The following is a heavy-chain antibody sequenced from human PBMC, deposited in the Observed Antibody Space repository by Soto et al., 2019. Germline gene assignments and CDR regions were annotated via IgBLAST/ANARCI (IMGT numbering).Heavy chain of an antibody. Sequence: PSQTLSLTCAISGDSVSTNSATWDWIRQSPSRGLEWLGRTYYRSNWYTDYAVPVKGRITISPDTSNNQLSLRLNSVTPDDTAVYYCARLIGNSWLDSWGQGTLVTVAS. V-gene: IGHV6-1*01. D-gene: IGHD2-8*01. CDR2: TYYRSNWYT. CDR1: GDSVSTNSAT. CDR3: ARLIGNSWLDS. J-gene: IGHJ5*01.